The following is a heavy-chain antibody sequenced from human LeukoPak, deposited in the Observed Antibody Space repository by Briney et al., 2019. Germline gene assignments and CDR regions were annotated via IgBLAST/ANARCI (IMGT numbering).Heavy chain of an antibody. J-gene: IGHJ5*02. CDR2: INPNSGGT. CDR3: ARDLDSSGWNWFDP. Sequence: GASVKVSCKASGYTFTGYYMHWVRQAPGQGLEWMGWINPNSGGTNYAQKFQGRVTMTRDTPISTAYMELSRLRSDDTAVYYCARDLDSSGWNWFDPWGQGTLVTVSS. V-gene: IGHV1-2*02. D-gene: IGHD6-25*01. CDR1: GYTFTGYY.